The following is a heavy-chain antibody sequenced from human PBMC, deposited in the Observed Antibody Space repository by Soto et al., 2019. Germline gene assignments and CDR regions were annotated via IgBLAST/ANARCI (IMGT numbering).Heavy chain of an antibody. V-gene: IGHV3-48*01. CDR1: GFTFRSYG. J-gene: IGHJ3*02. Sequence: EVQLVESGGGLVQPGGSLRLSCAVSGFTFRSYGMNWVRQAPGKGLEWVSYISGDSSAIYYADSVKGRFTISRDNAKNSLYLQMSSLRVEDTAVYYCARDFTYAFDIWGQGTMVTVSS. CDR3: ARDFTYAFDI. CDR2: ISGDSSAI.